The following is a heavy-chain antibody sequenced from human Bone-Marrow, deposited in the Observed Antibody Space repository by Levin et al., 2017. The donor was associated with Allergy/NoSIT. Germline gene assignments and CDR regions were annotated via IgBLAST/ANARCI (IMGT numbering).Heavy chain of an antibody. CDR3: ARDQGGRDGYNYFDY. Sequence: GESLKISCAASGFTFSSYAMHWVRQAPGKGLEWVAVISYDGSNKYYADSVKGRFTISRDNSKNTLYLQMNSLRAEDTAVYYCARDQGGRDGYNYFDYWGQGTLVTVSS. CDR1: GFTFSSYA. D-gene: IGHD5-24*01. V-gene: IGHV3-30-3*01. J-gene: IGHJ4*02. CDR2: ISYDGSNK.